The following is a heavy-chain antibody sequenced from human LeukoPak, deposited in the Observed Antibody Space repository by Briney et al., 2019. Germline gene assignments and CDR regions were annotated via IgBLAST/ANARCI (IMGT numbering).Heavy chain of an antibody. J-gene: IGHJ4*02. CDR3: AREFEGTASGAGY. CDR1: GFTFSGYS. CDR2: MSVASGLI. V-gene: IGHV3-21*01. D-gene: IGHD1-26*01. Sequence: GGSLRLSCAASGFTFSGYSMNWVRQAPGKGLEWVSSMSVASGLIYYAESVKGRFTVSRDNAKKSLYLQMNSLRAEDTAVYYCAREFEGTASGAGYWGQGTLVTVSS.